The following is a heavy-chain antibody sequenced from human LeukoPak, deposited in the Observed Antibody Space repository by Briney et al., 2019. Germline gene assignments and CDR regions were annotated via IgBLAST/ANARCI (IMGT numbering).Heavy chain of an antibody. Sequence: GESLKISCKGSGYSFTSYWISWVRQMPGKGLEWMGRIDPSDSYTNYSPSFQGHVTISADKSISTAYLQWSSLKASDTAMYYCASSVYSSLSLGPYNWFDPWGQGTLVTVSS. CDR3: ASSVYSSLSLGPYNWFDP. V-gene: IGHV5-10-1*01. J-gene: IGHJ5*02. CDR1: GYSFTSYW. D-gene: IGHD6-6*01. CDR2: IDPSDSYT.